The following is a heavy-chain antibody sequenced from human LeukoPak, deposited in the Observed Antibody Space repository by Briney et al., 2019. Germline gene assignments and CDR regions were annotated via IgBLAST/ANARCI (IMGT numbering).Heavy chain of an antibody. CDR1: GFTFSSYA. V-gene: IGHV3-23*01. CDR2: ISGSGGST. Sequence: PGGSLRLSCAASGFTFSSYAMSWVRQAPGKGLEWVSAISGSGGSTYYADSVKGRFTISRDNSKNTLYLQMDSLRAEDTAVYYCAKAKLPLLGYFDYWGQGTLVTVSS. J-gene: IGHJ4*02. CDR3: AKAKLPLLGYFDY.